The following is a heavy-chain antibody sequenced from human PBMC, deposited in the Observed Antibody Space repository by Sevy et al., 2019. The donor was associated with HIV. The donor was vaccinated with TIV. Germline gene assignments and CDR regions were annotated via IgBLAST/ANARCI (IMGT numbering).Heavy chain of an antibody. CDR3: VRALGAAGSY. CDR2: IKEDGSVK. Sequence: GGSLRLSCEAPGFTFSSYWMSWVRQAPGKGLEWVANIKEDGSVKYYVESVKGRFTISRDNAKNSVYLQMNSLRAEDAALYYCVRALGAAGSYWGLGTLVTVSS. V-gene: IGHV3-7*01. J-gene: IGHJ4*02. D-gene: IGHD6-13*01. CDR1: GFTFSSYW.